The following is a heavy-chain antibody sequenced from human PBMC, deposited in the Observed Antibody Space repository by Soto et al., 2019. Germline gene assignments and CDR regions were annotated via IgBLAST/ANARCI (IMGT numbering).Heavy chain of an antibody. J-gene: IGHJ4*02. CDR1: GFTFSSYA. D-gene: IGHD3-3*01. V-gene: IGHV3-30-3*01. Sequence: QVQLVESGGGVVQPGRSLRLSCAASGFTFSSYAMHWVRQAPGKGLEWVALISYDGSNKYYADSVKGRFTISRDNSKNTLYLQMNSLRPEDTAVYSCARDSQHPTSMPFWYFDYWGQGTLVTVSS. CDR2: ISYDGSNK. CDR3: ARDSQHPTSMPFWYFDY.